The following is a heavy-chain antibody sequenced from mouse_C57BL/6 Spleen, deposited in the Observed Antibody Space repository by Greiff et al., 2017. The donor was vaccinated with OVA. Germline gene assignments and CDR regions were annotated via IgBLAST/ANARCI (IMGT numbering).Heavy chain of an antibody. J-gene: IGHJ3*01. D-gene: IGHD2-1*01. V-gene: IGHV1-9*01. Sequence: QVHVKQSGAELMKPGASVKLSCKATGYTFTGYWIEWVKQRPGHGLEWIGEILPGSGSTKYNEKFKGKATFTADTSSITAYMQLSSLTSVDSAIFYCASTIFGNYEGFAYWGPGTLVTVSA. CDR2: ILPGSGST. CDR3: ASTIFGNYEGFAY. CDR1: GYTFTGYW.